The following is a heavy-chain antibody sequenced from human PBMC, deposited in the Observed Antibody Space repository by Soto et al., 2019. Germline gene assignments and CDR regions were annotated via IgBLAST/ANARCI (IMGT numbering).Heavy chain of an antibody. Sequence: ASVKVSCKASGYTFTSYDINWVRQATGQGLEWMGWMNPNSGNIGYAQKFQGRVTMTRNTSISTAYMELSSLRSEDTAVYYCASPAGTTYYYGMDVWGQGTTVTVSS. J-gene: IGHJ6*02. V-gene: IGHV1-8*01. CDR2: MNPNSGNI. D-gene: IGHD1-7*01. CDR3: ASPAGTTYYYGMDV. CDR1: GYTFTSYD.